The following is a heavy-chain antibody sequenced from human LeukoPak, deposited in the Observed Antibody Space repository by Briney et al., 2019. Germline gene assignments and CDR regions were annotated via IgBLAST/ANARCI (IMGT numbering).Heavy chain of an antibody. CDR3: ARHGGVVRGQGSDAFDI. J-gene: IGHJ3*02. CDR1: GGSISSYF. CDR2: IYYSGST. V-gene: IGHV4-59*08. Sequence: SETLSLTCTVSGGSISSYFWSWVRQPPGKGLEWIGYIYYSGSTQYNPSLKSRVTISLDTSKNQFSLKLTSVTAADTAVYFCARHGGVVRGQGSDAFDIWGQGTMVTVSS. D-gene: IGHD3-10*01.